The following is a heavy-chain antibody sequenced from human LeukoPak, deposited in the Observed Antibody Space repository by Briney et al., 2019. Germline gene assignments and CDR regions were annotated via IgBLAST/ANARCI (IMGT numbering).Heavy chain of an antibody. J-gene: IGHJ4*02. CDR2: ISGSGGST. CDR3: TRNGAAAFDY. Sequence: PGGSLRLSCAASGFTFSSYAMSWVRQAPGKGLEWVSAISGSGGSTYYADSVKGRFTISRDNSKNTVYLQMDSLRAEDTAVYYCTRNGAAAFDYWGQGTLVTVSS. CDR1: GFTFSSYA. D-gene: IGHD6-13*01. V-gene: IGHV3-23*01.